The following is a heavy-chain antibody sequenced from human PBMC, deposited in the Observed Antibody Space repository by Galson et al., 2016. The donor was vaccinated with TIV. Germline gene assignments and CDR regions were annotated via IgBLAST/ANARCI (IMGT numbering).Heavy chain of an antibody. Sequence: SLRLSCAASGFTFSPYAMHWVRQAPGKGLEWLAVISDGGNSKYYADSVKGRFAISRDNSKNTLYLQMNNLRVEDTAVYYCAKDGYYYDSNSKNWFDPWGQGTLVTVSS. CDR3: AKDGYYYDSNSKNWFDP. D-gene: IGHD3-22*01. V-gene: IGHV3-30*09. J-gene: IGHJ5*02. CDR1: GFTFSPYA. CDR2: ISDGGNSK.